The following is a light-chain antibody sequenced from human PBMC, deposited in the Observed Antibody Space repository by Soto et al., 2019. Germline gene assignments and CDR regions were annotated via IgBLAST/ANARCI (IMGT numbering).Light chain of an antibody. V-gene: IGLV1-44*01. CDR1: SSNIGANP. CDR2: NID. J-gene: IGLJ2*01. CDR3: EAWDDSLYGAV. Sequence: QPVLTQPPSASGTPGQRVTISCSGSSSNIGANPINWYQQLPGTAPKLLIYNIDQRPSGVPDRFSASKSGTSASLAISGLQSEDEADYYCEAWDDSLYGAVLGGGTKLTVL.